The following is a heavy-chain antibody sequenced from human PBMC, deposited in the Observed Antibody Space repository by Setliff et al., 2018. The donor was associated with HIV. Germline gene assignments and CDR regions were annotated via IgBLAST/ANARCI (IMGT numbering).Heavy chain of an antibody. CDR1: GFTFSSYG. Sequence: PGGSLRLSCAASGFTFSSYGMHWVRQAPGKGLEWVAVIWYDGSNKYYADSVKGRFTISRDNSKNTLYLQMNSLRAEDTAVYYCARDRDLEYYFDYWGQGTLVTVSS. D-gene: IGHD1-1*01. CDR2: IWYDGSNK. CDR3: ARDRDLEYYFDY. V-gene: IGHV3-33*01. J-gene: IGHJ4*02.